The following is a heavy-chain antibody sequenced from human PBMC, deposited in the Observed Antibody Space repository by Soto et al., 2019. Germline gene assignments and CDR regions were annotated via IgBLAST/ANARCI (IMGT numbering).Heavy chain of an antibody. J-gene: IGHJ4*02. CDR1: GGSFSGYY. CDR2: INHSGST. V-gene: IGHV4-34*01. CDR3: ASPPQGGSSSNYFDY. Sequence: SETLSLTCAVYGGSFSGYYWSWIRQPAGKGLEWIGEINHSGSTNYNPSLKSRVTISVDTSKNQFSLKLSSVTAADTAVYYCASPPQGGSSSNYFDYWGQGTLVTVSS. D-gene: IGHD6-6*01.